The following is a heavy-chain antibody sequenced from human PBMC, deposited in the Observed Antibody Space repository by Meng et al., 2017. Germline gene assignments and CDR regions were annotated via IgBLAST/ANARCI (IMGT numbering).Heavy chain of an antibody. V-gene: IGHV1-2*06. CDR1: GYNFPAYY. CDR3: ARDEDISAAGKLFGDY. CDR2: INPKSGDT. Sequence: HVEPVQVGAELKKPGASVKVSCKPSGYNFPAYYIPWVRRAPGQGLEWMGRINPKSGDTHYAQKFQARVTMTGDTSISTAYMELSGLRSDDTAMYYCARDEDISAAGKLFGDYWGQGTLVTVSS. J-gene: IGHJ4*02. D-gene: IGHD6-25*01.